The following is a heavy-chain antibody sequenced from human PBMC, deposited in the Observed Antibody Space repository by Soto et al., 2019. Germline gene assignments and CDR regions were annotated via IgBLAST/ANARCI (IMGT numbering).Heavy chain of an antibody. D-gene: IGHD1-26*01. J-gene: IGHJ6*02. Sequence: SETLSLTCAVSGGSISSGGYSWSWIRQPPGKGLEWIGYIYHSGSTYYNPSLRSRVTISVDRSKNQFSLKLSSVTAADTAVYYCARVTQWEPRDYYYYGMDVWGQGTTVTVSS. CDR2: IYHSGST. CDR1: GGSISSGGYS. V-gene: IGHV4-30-2*01. CDR3: ARVTQWEPRDYYYYGMDV.